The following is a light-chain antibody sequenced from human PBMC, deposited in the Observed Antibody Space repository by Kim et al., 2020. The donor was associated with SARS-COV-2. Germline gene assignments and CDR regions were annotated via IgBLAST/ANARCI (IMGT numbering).Light chain of an antibody. V-gene: IGKV2-30*01. CDR2: NVS. CDR3: MQGAHWPLT. CDR1: QSLVYSDGKIY. Sequence: PASISCMSSQSLVYSDGKIYLTWFHQRPGQSPRRLIYNVSNRDLGVPDRFSGSGSGTDFTLRISRVEAEDVGVYYCMQGAHWPLTFGGGTKVDIK. J-gene: IGKJ4*01.